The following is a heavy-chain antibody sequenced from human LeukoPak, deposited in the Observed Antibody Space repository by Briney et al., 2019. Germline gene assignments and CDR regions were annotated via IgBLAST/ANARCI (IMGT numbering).Heavy chain of an antibody. J-gene: IGHJ2*01. V-gene: IGHV4-31*03. Sequence: TSETLSLTCTVSGGSISSGAYWGSWIRQSPGKGLEWIGYIYYSGSIYYNPSLRSRVTMSVDTSQNQYSLKLNSVTAADTAVYYCARANVTPSGYVWYFDLWGRGTLVTVSS. CDR1: GGSISSGAYW. CDR3: ARANVTPSGYVWYFDL. CDR2: IYYSGSI. D-gene: IGHD3-3*01.